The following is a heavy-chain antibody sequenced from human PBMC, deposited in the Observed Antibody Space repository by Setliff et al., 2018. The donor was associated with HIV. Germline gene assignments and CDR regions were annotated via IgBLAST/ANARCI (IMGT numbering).Heavy chain of an antibody. CDR2: IYFNGIT. CDR1: GDSVSSRSYY. Sequence: SETRSLTCSVSGDSVSSRSYYRGWIRHSRGMGLEWIGSIYFNGITHDNPSLKSRVTTSVDPSKHQFSLNLHSVTAGDTGFYYCVTVVHDDLGVALFDYWGPGILVTVSS. V-gene: IGHV4-39*01. CDR3: VTVVHDDLGVALFDY. D-gene: IGHD3-3*01. J-gene: IGHJ4*02.